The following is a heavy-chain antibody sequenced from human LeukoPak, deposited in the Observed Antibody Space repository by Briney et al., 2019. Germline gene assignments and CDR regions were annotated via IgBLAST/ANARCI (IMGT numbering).Heavy chain of an antibody. Sequence: GGSLRLSCAASGFTFSSYGMHWVRQAPGKGLEWVAVIWYDGSNKYYADSVKGRFTISRDNSKNTLYLQMNSLRAGDTAVYYCAKDPIFSGSYGVFDYWGLGTLVTVSS. CDR3: AKDPIFSGSYGVFDY. CDR2: IWYDGSNK. V-gene: IGHV3-33*06. D-gene: IGHD1-26*01. CDR1: GFTFSSYG. J-gene: IGHJ4*02.